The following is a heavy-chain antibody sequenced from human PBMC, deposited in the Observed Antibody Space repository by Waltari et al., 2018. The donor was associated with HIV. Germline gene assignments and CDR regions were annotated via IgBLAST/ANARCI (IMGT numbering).Heavy chain of an antibody. V-gene: IGHV4-59*08. Sequence: QVQLQESGPGLVKPSETLSLTCTVSGGSISSYYWSWIRQPPGKVLVWIGDIYSSGSTNYTPALKDRGTISGDTSKNQFSLKLSAVTAADTAVYYCARGAYYGSGSYYNFYYYYGMDVWGQGTTVTVSS. J-gene: IGHJ6*02. CDR3: ARGAYYGSGSYYNFYYYYGMDV. CDR1: GGSISSYY. CDR2: IYSSGST. D-gene: IGHD3-10*01.